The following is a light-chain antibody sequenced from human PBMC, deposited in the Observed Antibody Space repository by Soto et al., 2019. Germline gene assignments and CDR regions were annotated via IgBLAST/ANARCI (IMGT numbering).Light chain of an antibody. V-gene: IGKV3-20*01. Sequence: EIVLTQSPGTLSLSPGERATLSCRASQSVSSSYLAWYQQIPGQAPRLLIYGASSRATGIPDRFSGSGSGTDFTLTISRLEPQDYAVYYCQQYRSSPPWTFGQGTKVEIK. CDR2: GAS. CDR3: QQYRSSPPWT. J-gene: IGKJ1*01. CDR1: QSVSSSY.